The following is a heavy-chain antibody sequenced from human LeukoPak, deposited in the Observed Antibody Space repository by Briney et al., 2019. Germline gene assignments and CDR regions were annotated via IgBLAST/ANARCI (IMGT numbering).Heavy chain of an antibody. CDR3: AKRSSYYDSSGLVDY. CDR2: ISYDGSNK. J-gene: IGHJ4*02. CDR1: GFTFSSYG. D-gene: IGHD3-22*01. V-gene: IGHV3-30*18. Sequence: GGSLRLSCAASGFTFSSYGMHWVRQAPGKGLEWVAVISYDGSNKYYADSAKGRFTISRDNSKNTLYLQMNSLRAEDTAVYYCAKRSSYYDSSGLVDYWGQGTLVTVSS.